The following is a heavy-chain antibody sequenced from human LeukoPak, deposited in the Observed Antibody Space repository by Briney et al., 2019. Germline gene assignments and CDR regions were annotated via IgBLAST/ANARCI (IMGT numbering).Heavy chain of an antibody. CDR3: ARDSYRALEY. V-gene: IGHV3-23*01. D-gene: IGHD1-14*01. CDR2: ISGSGGST. J-gene: IGHJ4*02. CDR1: GFTFSSYA. Sequence: GGSLRLSCAASGFTFSSYAMSWVCQAPGKGLEWVSAISGSGGSTYYADSVKGRFTISRDNSKNTLYLQVNSLRGEDTAVYYCARDSYRALEYWGQGALVTVTS.